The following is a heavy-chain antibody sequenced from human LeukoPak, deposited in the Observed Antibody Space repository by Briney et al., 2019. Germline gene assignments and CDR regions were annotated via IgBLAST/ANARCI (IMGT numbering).Heavy chain of an antibody. Sequence: ASVKVSCKASGYIFRNYGITWVRQAPGQGLQWMRWVTTYKGKTNYAQNVQGRVAMTTDTSTYTAYMELRNLTSDDTAVYYCARGVGNDLEDYWGQGTLVTVSS. J-gene: IGHJ4*02. CDR3: ARGVGNDLEDY. CDR2: VTTYKGKT. D-gene: IGHD1-1*01. V-gene: IGHV1-18*01. CDR1: GYIFRNYG.